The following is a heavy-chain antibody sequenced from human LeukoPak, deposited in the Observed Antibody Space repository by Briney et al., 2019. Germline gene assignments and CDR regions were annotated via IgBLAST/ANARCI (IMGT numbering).Heavy chain of an antibody. Sequence: PSETLTLTCAVSGVTFSNYLWTWIRQPPGKGLEWIAEINYGGSTNYNSSLRSRGAISVDTSKKQFSLRLTSVTAADTAVYYYARGEYCITTDCYSARGYVDFWGQGTLVTVCS. CDR1: GVTFSNYL. D-gene: IGHD2-21*02. J-gene: IGHJ4*02. V-gene: IGHV4-34*01. CDR2: INYGGST. CDR3: ARGEYCITTDCYSARGYVDF.